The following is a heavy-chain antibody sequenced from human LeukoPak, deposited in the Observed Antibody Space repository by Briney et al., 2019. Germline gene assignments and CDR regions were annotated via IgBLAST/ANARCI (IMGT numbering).Heavy chain of an antibody. J-gene: IGHJ4*02. CDR3: IAAAEVDY. V-gene: IGHV3-49*04. CDR2: IRSKAYGGTI. D-gene: IGHD6-13*01. CDR1: GFTFGDYA. Sequence: PGRSLRLSCTASGFTFGDYAMSWVRQAPGKGLEWVGFIRSKAYGGTIEYAASVKGSFTISRDDSKSIAYLQMNSLKTEDTAVYYCIAAAEVDYWGQGTLVTVSS.